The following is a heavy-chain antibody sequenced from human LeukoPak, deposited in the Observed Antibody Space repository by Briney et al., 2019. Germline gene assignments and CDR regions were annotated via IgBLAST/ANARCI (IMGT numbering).Heavy chain of an antibody. J-gene: IGHJ3*01. CDR3: ATDRVSFVATIGDGFDL. CDR2: IIPVVDVV. D-gene: IGHD5-12*01. V-gene: IGHV1-69*04. Sequence: GASVKVSCKTSGGTFTSFGFSWVRQAPGQGLEWMGRIIPVVDVVDLAEKFRGRITITADKSTDTVYMELRSLRSEDAAMYYCATDRVSFVATIGDGFDLWGPGAMVTVSS. CDR1: GGTFTSFG.